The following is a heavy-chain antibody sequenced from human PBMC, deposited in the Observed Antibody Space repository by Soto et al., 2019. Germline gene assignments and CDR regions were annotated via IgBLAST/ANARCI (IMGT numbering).Heavy chain of an antibody. D-gene: IGHD1-1*01. CDR2: MNPNSGNT. CDR3: ARVWNDGRFDY. V-gene: IGHV1-8*01. CDR1: GYTFTSYD. J-gene: IGHJ4*02. Sequence: ASVKVSCKSSGYTFTSYDINWVRQATGQGLEWMGWMNPNSGNTGYAQKFQGRVTMTRNTSISTAYMELSSLRSEDTAVLYCARVWNDGRFDYWGQGTLVTVSS.